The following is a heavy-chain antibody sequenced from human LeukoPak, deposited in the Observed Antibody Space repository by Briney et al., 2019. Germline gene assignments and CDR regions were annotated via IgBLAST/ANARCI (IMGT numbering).Heavy chain of an antibody. J-gene: IGHJ4*02. CDR1: GFTFSAYE. V-gene: IGHV3-48*03. CDR2: ISVDGTNK. D-gene: IGHD1-26*01. Sequence: PGGTLRLSCAASGFTFSAYEMNWVRQAPGKGLEWVSYISVDGTNKYDADSVKGRLTISRDNAKNSRYLQMNSLRVEDTAIYYCAQEVKWELPDYWRQRTLVTVSS. CDR3: AQEVKWELPDY.